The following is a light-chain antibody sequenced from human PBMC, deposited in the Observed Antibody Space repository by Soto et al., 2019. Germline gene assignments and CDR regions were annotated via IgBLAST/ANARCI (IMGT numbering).Light chain of an antibody. V-gene: IGKV1-5*03. J-gene: IGKJ3*01. CDR2: KAS. Sequence: DIQMTQSPATLSASVGDRVTITCRASQNIDNYLAWYQKKPGKAPKPLIYKASNIDSGVPTRFSGSGSGTELTLTISSLQPDDVASYYCQHYATSFFSFGPGTTVDLK. CDR3: QHYATSFFS. CDR1: QNIDNY.